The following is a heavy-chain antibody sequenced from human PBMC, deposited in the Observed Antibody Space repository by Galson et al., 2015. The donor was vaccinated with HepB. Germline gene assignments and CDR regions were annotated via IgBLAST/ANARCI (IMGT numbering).Heavy chain of an antibody. J-gene: IGHJ4*02. D-gene: IGHD3-10*01. CDR3: AREGKDGSGTFLDY. Sequence: SLRLSCAAPGFDFGNCGMHWVRQAPGKGPEWVAVMWADGSNQLYADSVKGRFTISRDNSNNTLYLQMNSLGAEDTAVYYCAREGKDGSGTFLDYWGQGTPVTVSS. CDR2: MWADGSNQ. CDR1: GFDFGNCG. V-gene: IGHV3-33*01.